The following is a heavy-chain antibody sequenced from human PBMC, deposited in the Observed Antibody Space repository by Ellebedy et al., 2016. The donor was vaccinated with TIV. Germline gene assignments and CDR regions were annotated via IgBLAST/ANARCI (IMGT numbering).Heavy chain of an antibody. J-gene: IGHJ6*02. CDR2: IRFDGNNA. Sequence: GESLKISCVASGFTFSSSGMNWVRQAPGKGLEWVAFIRFDGNNAYYADSVKGRFTISRDNSKNTLYLQMNSLRTEDTAVHYCAKDRGNYGGAPYNGMDVWGQGTTVTVFS. CDR1: GFTFSSSG. D-gene: IGHD3-10*01. V-gene: IGHV3-30*02. CDR3: AKDRGNYGGAPYNGMDV.